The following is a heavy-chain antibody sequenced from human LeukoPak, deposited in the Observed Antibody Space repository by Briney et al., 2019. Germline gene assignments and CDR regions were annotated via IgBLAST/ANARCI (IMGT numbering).Heavy chain of an antibody. CDR3: ARDRDNVAGTRGYFDY. D-gene: IGHD6-19*01. CDR1: GFTFSSYS. V-gene: IGHV3-21*01. J-gene: IGHJ4*02. Sequence: PGGSLRLSCAASGFTFSSYSMNWVCQAPGKGLEWVSCISGSSSYIYSADSVKGRFTISRHNAKNSLYLQMNSLRAEDTAVYYCARDRDNVAGTRGYFDYWGQGTLVTVSS. CDR2: ISGSSSYI.